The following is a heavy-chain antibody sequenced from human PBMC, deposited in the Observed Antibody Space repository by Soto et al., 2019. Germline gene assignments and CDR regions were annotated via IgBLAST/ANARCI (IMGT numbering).Heavy chain of an antibody. J-gene: IGHJ3*01. D-gene: IGHD2-15*01. CDR1: GGSISSTGDY. CDR3: ARHRYSGSRGNSFDV. CDR2: IYYTGST. V-gene: IGHV4-39*01. Sequence: QLQLQESGPGLVRPSETLSLTCSVSGGSISSTGDYWGWVRQPPGKGLAWIGSIYYTGSTYYIPSLQSRVTISVDTSKNQFSLKLSSVTGADTAVYYCARHRYSGSRGNSFDVWGKGTMVTVSS.